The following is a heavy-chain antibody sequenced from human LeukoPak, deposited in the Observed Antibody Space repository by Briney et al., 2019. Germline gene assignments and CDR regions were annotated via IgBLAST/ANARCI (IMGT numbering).Heavy chain of an antibody. Sequence: SETLSLTCTVSGGSISNYYWSWIRQPPGKGLEWIGHIYYSGAAKYNPSLKSRITISVDTSKNQFSLMLSSVTAADTAVYYCARFGITVVRGGKYYFDYWGQGTLVTVSS. CDR1: GGSISNYY. J-gene: IGHJ4*02. CDR3: ARFGITVVRGGKYYFDY. D-gene: IGHD3-10*01. V-gene: IGHV4-59*08. CDR2: IYYSGAA.